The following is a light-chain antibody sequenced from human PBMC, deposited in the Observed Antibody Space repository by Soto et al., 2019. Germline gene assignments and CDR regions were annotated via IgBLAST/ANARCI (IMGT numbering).Light chain of an antibody. CDR1: KSISSW. CDR2: KAS. J-gene: IGKJ1*01. CDR3: QQYNSFPT. Sequence: DIQMTQSPSTLSASVGDRVTITCRASKSISSWLAWYQQKPGKAPKLLIYKASSLESGVPSRFSSSGSVTELTLTISSMQPDDFATYYCQQYNSFPTFGQGTKVEIK. V-gene: IGKV1-5*03.